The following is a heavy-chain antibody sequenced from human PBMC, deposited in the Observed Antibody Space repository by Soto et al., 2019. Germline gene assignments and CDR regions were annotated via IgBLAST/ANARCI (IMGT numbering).Heavy chain of an antibody. CDR2: ISGSGGST. J-gene: IGHJ4*02. CDR3: ESRTEYYYNSSVHYDY. D-gene: IGHD3-22*01. Sequence: GSLRLSCAASGFTFSSYAMSWVRQAPGKGLEWVSAISGSGGSTYYADSVKGRFTISRDNSKNTLYLQMNSLRAEDTAVYYCESRTEYYYNSSVHYDYWGQGTLVSVS. CDR1: GFTFSSYA. V-gene: IGHV3-23*01.